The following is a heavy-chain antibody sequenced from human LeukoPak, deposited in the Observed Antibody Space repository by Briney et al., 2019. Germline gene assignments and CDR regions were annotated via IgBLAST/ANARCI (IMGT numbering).Heavy chain of an antibody. J-gene: IGHJ5*02. CDR1: GGSFSGYY. CDR3: ARGCSSGWYNWFDP. D-gene: IGHD6-19*01. Sequence: PSETLSLTCAVYGGSFSGYYWSWIRQPPGKGLEWIGEINHSGSTNYNPSLKSRVTISVDTSKNQFSLKLSSVTAADTAVYYCARGCSSGWYNWFDPWGQGTLVTVSS. V-gene: IGHV4-34*01. CDR2: INHSGST.